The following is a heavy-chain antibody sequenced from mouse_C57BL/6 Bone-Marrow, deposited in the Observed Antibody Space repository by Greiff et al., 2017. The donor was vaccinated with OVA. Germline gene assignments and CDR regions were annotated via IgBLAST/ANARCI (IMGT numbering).Heavy chain of an antibody. CDR2: IYPRRGNT. CDR3: ASGTAWFAY. Sequence: QVQLQQSGAELARPGASVKLSCKASGYTFTSYGISWVKQRTGQGLEWIGEIYPRRGNTYYNEKFKGKATLTADKSSSTAYMELSSLTAKVSAVYFCASGTAWFAYWGQGTLVTVSA. D-gene: IGHD3-3*01. CDR1: GYTFTSYG. V-gene: IGHV1-81*01. J-gene: IGHJ3*01.